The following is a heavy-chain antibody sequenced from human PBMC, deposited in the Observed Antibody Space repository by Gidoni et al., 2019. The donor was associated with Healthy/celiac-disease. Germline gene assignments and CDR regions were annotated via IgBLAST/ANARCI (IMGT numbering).Heavy chain of an antibody. J-gene: IGHJ4*02. CDR2: ISGSGDRT. V-gene: IGHV3-23*01. D-gene: IGHD1-26*01. Sequence: EVQLLESGGGLIQPGGSLRLSCAASGFTFSSHAMGWVRQAPGKGLEWVSVISGSGDRTDDTDSVKGRFTISRDNSKNTLYLQMNSLRVEDTAVYYCAKHAARLVGARDYFDYWGQGILVTVSS. CDR1: GFTFSSHA. CDR3: AKHAARLVGARDYFDY.